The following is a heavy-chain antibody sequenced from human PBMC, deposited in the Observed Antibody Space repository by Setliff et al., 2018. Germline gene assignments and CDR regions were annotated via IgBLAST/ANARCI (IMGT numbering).Heavy chain of an antibody. D-gene: IGHD2-21*02. CDR1: GFTVSHNY. J-gene: IGHJ1*01. V-gene: IGHV3-53*05. CDR3: VRDSSADYYDNDYFKY. Sequence: GGSLRLSCVASGFTVSHNYMTWVRQAPGKGLEWVSLIYSGGSTHYTDSVKGRFTVSRDDSKSTLYLQMNILRPEDTALYYCVRDSSADYYDNDYFKYWGQGALVTVSS. CDR2: IYSGGST.